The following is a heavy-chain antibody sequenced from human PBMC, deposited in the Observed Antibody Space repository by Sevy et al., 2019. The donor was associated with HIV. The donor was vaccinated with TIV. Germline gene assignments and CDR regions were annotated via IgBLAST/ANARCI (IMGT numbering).Heavy chain of an antibody. CDR2: ISSSSSYI. CDR1: GFTFSSYS. V-gene: IGHV3-21*01. D-gene: IGHD3-22*01. CDR3: ARVGENYDSSGYYYSKITNAFDI. Sequence: GGSLRLSCAASGFTFSSYSMNWVRQAPGKGLEWVSSISSSSSYIYYADSVKGRFTISRDNAKNSLYLQMNSLRAEDTAVYYCARVGENYDSSGYYYSKITNAFDIWGQGTMVTVSS. J-gene: IGHJ3*02.